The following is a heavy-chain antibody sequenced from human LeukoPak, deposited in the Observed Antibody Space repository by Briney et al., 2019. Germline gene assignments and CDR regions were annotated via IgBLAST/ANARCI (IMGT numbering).Heavy chain of an antibody. CDR1: GFPVSGYG. CDR2: ISYDGSNK. V-gene: IGHV3-30*02. CDR3: ARNYYDSSNYYSGLDY. J-gene: IGHJ4*02. D-gene: IGHD3-22*01. Sequence: GGSLRLSCVASGFPVSGYGMHWVRQAPGKGLQWVTYISYDGSNKFYADSVKGRFTISRDDSKNTLFLQMNGLRVEDTAIYYCARNYYDSSNYYSGLDYWGQGTLVTVSS.